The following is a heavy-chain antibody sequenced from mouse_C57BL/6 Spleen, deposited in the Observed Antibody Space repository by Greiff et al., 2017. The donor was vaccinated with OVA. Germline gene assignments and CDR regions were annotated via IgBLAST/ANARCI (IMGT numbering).Heavy chain of an antibody. CDR3: ARCYYDYGYAMDY. Sequence: QVQLQQSGPELVKPGASVKISCKASGYAFSSSWMNWVKQRPGKGLEWIGRIYPGDGDTNYNGKFKGKATLTADKSSSTAYMQLSSLTSEDSAVYFCARCYYDYGYAMDYWGQGTSVTVSS. D-gene: IGHD2-4*01. CDR2: IYPGDGDT. V-gene: IGHV1-82*01. CDR1: GYAFSSSW. J-gene: IGHJ4*01.